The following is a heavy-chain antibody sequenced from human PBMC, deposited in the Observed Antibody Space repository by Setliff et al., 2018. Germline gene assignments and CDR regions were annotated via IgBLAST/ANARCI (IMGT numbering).Heavy chain of an antibody. D-gene: IGHD4-17*01. J-gene: IGHJ6*03. CDR3: ARGATVVIYYYMDV. CDR1: GYTFTSYA. Sequence: SVKVSCKASGYTFTSYAMNWVRQAPGQGLEWMGGIIPIFGTANYAQKFQGRVTITRDTSASTAYMELSSLRSEDTAVYYCARGATVVIYYYMDVWGKGTTVTVS. V-gene: IGHV1-69*05. CDR2: IIPIFGTA.